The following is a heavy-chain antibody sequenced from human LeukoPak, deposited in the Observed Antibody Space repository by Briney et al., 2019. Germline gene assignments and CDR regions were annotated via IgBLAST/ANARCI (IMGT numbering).Heavy chain of an antibody. V-gene: IGHV3-21*01. CDR2: ISSSSSYI. Sequence: PGGSLRLSCAASGSTFSSYSMNWVRQPPGKGLDWVSSISSSSSYIYYADSVKGRFTIARDNTKNSLYLQMNSLGAEDTAVYYCARDSSPPAQRTTTGFDPWGQGTLVTVSS. D-gene: IGHD1-1*01. J-gene: IGHJ5*02. CDR3: ARDSSPPAQRTTTGFDP. CDR1: GSTFSSYS.